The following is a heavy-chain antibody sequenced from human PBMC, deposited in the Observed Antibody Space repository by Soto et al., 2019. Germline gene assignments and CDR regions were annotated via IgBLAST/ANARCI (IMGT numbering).Heavy chain of an antibody. CDR1: GGSISSGDYY. CDR2: IYYSGST. V-gene: IGHV4-30-4*01. CDR3: ARASPVVTDV. D-gene: IGHD5-18*01. J-gene: IGHJ6*02. Sequence: QVQLQESGPGLVKPSQTLSLTCTVSGGSISSGDYYWSWIRQPPGKGLEWIGYIYYSGSTYYNPSLXSXVXIXXDPSKSQFSLKLSSVTAADTAVYYCARASPVVTDVWGQGTTVTVSS.